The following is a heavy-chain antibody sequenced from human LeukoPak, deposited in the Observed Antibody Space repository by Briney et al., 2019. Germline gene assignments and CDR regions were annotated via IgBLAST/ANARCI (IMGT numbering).Heavy chain of an antibody. D-gene: IGHD3-22*01. V-gene: IGHV3-48*01. CDR2: ISSSSSTI. CDR3: ASGGYYYDSSGYLDY. CDR1: GFTFSSYS. Sequence: GGSLRLSCAASGFTFSSYSMNWVRKAPGTGLEWVSYISSSSSTIYYADSVKGRFTISRDNAKNSLYLQMNSLRAEDTAVYYCASGGYYYDSSGYLDYWGQGTLVTVSS. J-gene: IGHJ4*02.